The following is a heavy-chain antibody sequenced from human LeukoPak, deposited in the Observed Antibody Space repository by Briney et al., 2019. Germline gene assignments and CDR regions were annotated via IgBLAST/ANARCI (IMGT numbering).Heavy chain of an antibody. CDR2: IYYSGST. CDR3: ARDDAGYSSGNY. J-gene: IGHJ4*02. V-gene: IGHV4-39*07. Sequence: SETLSLTCSVSGGSISSSTYYWGWIRQPPGKGLEWMGRIYYSGSTYYNPSLKSRVTISVDTTKNQFSLKLNSVTAADTAVYYCARDDAGYSSGNYWGQGTLVTVSS. CDR1: GGSISSSTYY. D-gene: IGHD6-19*01.